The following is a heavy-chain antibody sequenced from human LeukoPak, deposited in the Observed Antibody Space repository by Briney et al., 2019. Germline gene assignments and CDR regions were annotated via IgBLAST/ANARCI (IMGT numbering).Heavy chain of an antibody. D-gene: IGHD7-27*01. CDR1: GGSISSYY. CDR2: IYYSGST. J-gene: IGHJ6*02. V-gene: IGHV4-59*01. Sequence: SETLSLTCSVSGGSISSYYWSWIRQPPGRKLEWIGHIYYSGSTNNNSGRTNYSPSLKSRVTISVDRSKNQFSLQVSSVTAADTAVYYCVRGSGRYYYYGIDVWGQGTTVTVSS. CDR3: VRGSGRYYYYGIDV.